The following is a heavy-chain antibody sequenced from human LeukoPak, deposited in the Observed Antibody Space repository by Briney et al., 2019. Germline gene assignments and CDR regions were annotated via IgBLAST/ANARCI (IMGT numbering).Heavy chain of an antibody. CDR2: IIPIFGAA. V-gene: IGHV1-69*13. CDR3: ARGYSNNFYGFDH. CDR1: GGTFNRYA. Sequence: GASVKVSCKASGGTFNRYAISWVRQAPGQGLERMGGIIPIFGAANYAQKFQGRVTVTADGSTSTLYMEVSSLRSEDTAVYYCARGYSNNFYGFDHWGQGILVTVTS. D-gene: IGHD5-12*01. J-gene: IGHJ4*02.